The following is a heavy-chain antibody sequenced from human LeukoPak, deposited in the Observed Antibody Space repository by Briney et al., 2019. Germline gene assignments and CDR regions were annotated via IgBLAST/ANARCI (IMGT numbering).Heavy chain of an antibody. V-gene: IGHV4-59*01. CDR1: DGSISSYY. D-gene: IGHD6-13*01. CDR3: ARAPPGDSSSWFPAFFDY. CDR2: IYYSGST. Sequence: SETLSLTCTVSDGSISSYYWSWIRQPPGKGLEWIGYIYYSGSTNYNPSLKSRVTISVDTSKNQFSLKLSSVTAADTAVYYCARAPPGDSSSWFPAFFDYWGQGTLVTVSS. J-gene: IGHJ4*02.